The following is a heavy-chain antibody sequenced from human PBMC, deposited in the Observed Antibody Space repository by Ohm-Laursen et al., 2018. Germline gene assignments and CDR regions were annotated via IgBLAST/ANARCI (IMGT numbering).Heavy chain of an antibody. J-gene: IGHJ2*01. D-gene: IGHD6-6*01. V-gene: IGHV1-18*01. Sequence: SSVKVSCKASGYTFTSYGISWVRQAPGQGLEWMGWISAYNGNTNYAQKLQGRVTMTTDTSTSTAYMELSSLRSEDTAVYYCATSKWAHIAARVWGYFDLWGRGTLVTVSS. CDR2: ISAYNGNT. CDR3: ATSKWAHIAARVWGYFDL. CDR1: GYTFTSYG.